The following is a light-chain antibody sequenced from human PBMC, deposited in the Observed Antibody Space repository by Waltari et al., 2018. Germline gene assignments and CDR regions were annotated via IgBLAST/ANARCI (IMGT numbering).Light chain of an antibody. CDR3: QVWESSTDHFWV. J-gene: IGLJ3*02. V-gene: IGLV3-21*03. CDR1: NIGSKA. CDR2: DDI. Sequence: SYALTQPPSVSVAPGKTARITCGGDNIGSKAVHWYQQKAGQAPVLVVYDDIERPSGSPERFSGSNAGNTATLTIGRVEAGDEADYFCQVWESSTDHFWVFGGGTKLTVL.